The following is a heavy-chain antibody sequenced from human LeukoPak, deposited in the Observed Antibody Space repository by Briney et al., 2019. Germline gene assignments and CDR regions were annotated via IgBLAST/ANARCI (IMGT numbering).Heavy chain of an antibody. J-gene: IGHJ5*02. V-gene: IGHV4-38-2*02. CDR3: ARIIKPAYYDSRWFDP. CDR2: FYDSGNT. Sequence: PSETLSLTCTVSGYSISSGYYWGWIRQPPGKGLEWIGSFYDSGNTYYNPSLKSRVTISVDASKNQFSLKLSSVTAADTAVYYCARIIKPAYYDSRWFDPWGQGTLVTVSS. D-gene: IGHD3-16*01. CDR1: GYSISSGYY.